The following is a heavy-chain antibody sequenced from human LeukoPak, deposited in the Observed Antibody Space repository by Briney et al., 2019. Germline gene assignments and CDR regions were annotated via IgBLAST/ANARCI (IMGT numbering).Heavy chain of an antibody. CDR2: ISSSSSTI. D-gene: IGHD5-18*01. Sequence: RSGGSLRLSCAASGFTFSSYSMNWVRQAPGKGLEWVSYISSSSSTIYYADSVKGRFTISRDNAKNSLYLQKNSLRAEDTAVYYCARDRGIQLWYNWGQGTLVTVSS. CDR3: ARDRGIQLWYN. CDR1: GFTFSSYS. V-gene: IGHV3-48*01. J-gene: IGHJ4*02.